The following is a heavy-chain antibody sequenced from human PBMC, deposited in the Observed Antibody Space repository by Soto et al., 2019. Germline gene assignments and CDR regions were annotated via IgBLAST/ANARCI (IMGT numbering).Heavy chain of an antibody. Sequence: QVQLVQSGAEVKKPGSSVKVSCKASGGTFSSYAISWVRQAPGQGLEWMGGIIPIFGTANYAQKFQGRVTITADETTSTAYMELSSLRSEDTAVYYCARGDIVGGVAATPGGWFDPWGQGTLVTVSS. CDR3: ARGDIVGGVAATPGGWFDP. CDR1: GGTFSSYA. V-gene: IGHV1-69*01. CDR2: IIPIFGTA. D-gene: IGHD2-15*01. J-gene: IGHJ5*02.